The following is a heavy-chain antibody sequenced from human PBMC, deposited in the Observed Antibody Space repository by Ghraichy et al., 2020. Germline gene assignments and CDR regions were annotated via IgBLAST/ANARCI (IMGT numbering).Heavy chain of an antibody. J-gene: IGHJ4*02. CDR2: ISYDGSAE. CDR3: AKEKYSSSWSDFDD. V-gene: IGHV3-30*09. Sequence: GGSLRLSCEATGFTFSSYAMHWVRQAPGKGLEWLAIISYDGSAESYADSVRGRFAISRDNSKNTVYLQVNRLRADDTAVYYCAKEKYSSSWSDFDDWGQGTPVTVSS. D-gene: IGHD6-13*01. CDR1: GFTFSSYA.